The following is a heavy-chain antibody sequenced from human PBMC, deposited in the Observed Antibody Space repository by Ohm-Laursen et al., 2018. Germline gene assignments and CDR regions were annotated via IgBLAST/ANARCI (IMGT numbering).Heavy chain of an antibody. CDR2: ISGSGGST. Sequence: GSLRLSCSASGFTFTAYAMNWVRQAPAKGLEWVSGISGSGGSTYYADSVKGRLTISRDNSKNTLYLQMNSLRAEDTAIYYCAKDGRTTTYWDDDWFDPWGQGTLVTVSS. CDR1: GFTFTAYA. J-gene: IGHJ5*02. D-gene: IGHD2/OR15-2a*01. V-gene: IGHV3-23*01. CDR3: AKDGRTTTYWDDDWFDP.